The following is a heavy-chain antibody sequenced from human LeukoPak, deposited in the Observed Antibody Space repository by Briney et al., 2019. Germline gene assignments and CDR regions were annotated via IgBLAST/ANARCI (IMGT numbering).Heavy chain of an antibody. Sequence: GGSLRLSCAASGVTFNKYWMHWVRQAPGKGLVWVSRINSDGSTTDYADSVKGRFTISRANAKNTLYLQMNSLRAEDTAVYYCARGLTGIAVAGTRYYYYGMDVWGQGTTVTVSS. CDR2: INSDGSTT. CDR1: GVTFNKYW. J-gene: IGHJ6*02. V-gene: IGHV3-74*01. CDR3: ARGLTGIAVAGTRYYYYGMDV. D-gene: IGHD6-19*01.